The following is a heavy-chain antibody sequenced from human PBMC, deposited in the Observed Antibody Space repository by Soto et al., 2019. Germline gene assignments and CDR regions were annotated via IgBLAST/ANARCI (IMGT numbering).Heavy chain of an antibody. Sequence: QVQLQPWGAGLLKPSETLSLTCAVYGGSFSGYYWSWIRQPPGKGLEWSGEINHSGSTNYNPSLKSRVTITVDTSNNQFSLKLSSVTAADTAVYYCARGPETAADGHAIGNYYYYGMDVWGQGTTVTVSS. CDR1: GGSFSGYY. V-gene: IGHV4-34*01. CDR3: ARGPETAADGHAIGNYYYYGMDV. D-gene: IGHD6-13*01. J-gene: IGHJ6*02. CDR2: INHSGST.